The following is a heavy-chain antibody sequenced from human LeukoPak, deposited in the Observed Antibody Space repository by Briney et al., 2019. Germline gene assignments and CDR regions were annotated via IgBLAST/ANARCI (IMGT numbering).Heavy chain of an antibody. J-gene: IGHJ4*02. CDR3: ATLPRGHLFDS. Sequence: ASVKVSYKVSGYTLTELSMNWVRLAPGKGLEWLGGLDTENGQTVYAQNFQGRVTMTEDTSTDTAYMGLSSLRSDDTAVYFCATLPRGHLFDSWGQGTLVTVSS. CDR2: LDTENGQT. D-gene: IGHD3-10*01. V-gene: IGHV1-24*01. CDR1: GYTLTELS.